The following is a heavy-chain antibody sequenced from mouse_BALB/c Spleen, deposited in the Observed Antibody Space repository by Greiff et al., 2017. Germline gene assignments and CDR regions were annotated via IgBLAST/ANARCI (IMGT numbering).Heavy chain of an antibody. CDR1: GFNIKDTY. Sequence: EVQLQQSGAELVKPGASVKLSCTASGFNIKDTYMHWVKQRPEQGLEWIGRIDPANGNTKYDPKFQGKATITADTSSNTAYLQLSSLTSEDTAVYYCAVGTLGRRYFDVWGAGTTVTVSS. CDR3: AVGTLGRRYFDV. V-gene: IGHV14-3*02. CDR2: IDPANGNT. J-gene: IGHJ1*01. D-gene: IGHD4-1*01.